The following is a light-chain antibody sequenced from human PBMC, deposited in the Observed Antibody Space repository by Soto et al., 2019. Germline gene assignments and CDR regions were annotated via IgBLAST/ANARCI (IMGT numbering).Light chain of an antibody. CDR3: QQTYASIT. J-gene: IGKJ5*01. V-gene: IGKV1-39*01. CDR1: QHITNY. CDR2: TAS. Sequence: AYVGARVPLPCRASQHITNYLNWYQQKPGKAPKLLIYTASTLQNGVPSRFGGSGSGTDFTLTITGLQPEDFGSYYCQQTYASITFGQGTRLEIK.